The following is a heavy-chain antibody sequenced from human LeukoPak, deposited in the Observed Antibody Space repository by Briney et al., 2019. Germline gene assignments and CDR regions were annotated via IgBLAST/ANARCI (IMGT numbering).Heavy chain of an antibody. Sequence: AGGSPRLSCAVSGFTFSSYAMHWVRQAPGKGREWVAVISYDGNSKYYADSVKGRFTISRDNSKNMLFLHMHSLRAEDTAVYYCARDVTPGGDYYFDYWGQGTLVTVSS. D-gene: IGHD2-21*02. V-gene: IGHV3-30-3*01. CDR2: ISYDGNSK. CDR1: GFTFSSYA. J-gene: IGHJ4*02. CDR3: ARDVTPGGDYYFDY.